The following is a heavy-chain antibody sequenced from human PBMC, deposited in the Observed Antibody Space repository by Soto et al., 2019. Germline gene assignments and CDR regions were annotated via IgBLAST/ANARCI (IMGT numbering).Heavy chain of an antibody. CDR2: IRYDGSNE. V-gene: IGHV3-33*01. CDR1: GFTFSGYG. D-gene: IGHD1-26*01. Sequence: QVQLVESGGGVVQPGRSLRLSCAASGFTFSGYGMHWVRQAPGKGLEWVAIIRYDGSNEDYADSVKGRFTISRDNSKNTLYLQMNSLRAEDTAVYYCARDGVGATTFRDYFDYWGQGTLVTVSS. J-gene: IGHJ4*02. CDR3: ARDGVGATTFRDYFDY.